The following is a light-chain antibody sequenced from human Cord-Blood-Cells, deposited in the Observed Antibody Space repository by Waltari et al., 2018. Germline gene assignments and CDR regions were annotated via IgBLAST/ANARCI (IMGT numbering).Light chain of an antibody. CDR2: SNN. V-gene: IGLV1-44*01. CDR3: EAWDDSLNGWV. J-gene: IGLJ3*02. Sequence: SVLTQPPSASETPSQSFTISCSGISSNIGNNTVNCYQQLPGTATKLLIYSNNQLPSGVPDRFSGSKSGTSASLAISGLQSEDEADYYCEAWDDSLNGWVFGGGTQLTVL. CDR1: SSNIGNNT.